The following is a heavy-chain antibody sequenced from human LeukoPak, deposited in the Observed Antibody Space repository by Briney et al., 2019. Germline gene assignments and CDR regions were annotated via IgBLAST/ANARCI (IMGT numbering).Heavy chain of an antibody. CDR3: ARLQVYYFDY. CDR1: GGFISSYY. J-gene: IGHJ4*02. D-gene: IGHD2-8*01. CDR2: IYYSGST. V-gene: IGHV4-59*08. Sequence: PSETLSLTCTVSGGFISSYYWSWIRQPPGKGLEWIGYIYYSGSTNYNPSLKSRVTISVDTSKNQFSLKLSSVTAADTAVYYCARLQVYYFDYWGQGTLVTVSS.